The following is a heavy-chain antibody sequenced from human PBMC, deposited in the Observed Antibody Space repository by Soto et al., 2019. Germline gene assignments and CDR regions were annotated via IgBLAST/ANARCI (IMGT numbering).Heavy chain of an antibody. CDR1: GYTFTNYG. Sequence: QVQLVQSGAEVKKPGASVRVSCKASGYTFTNYGLSWVRQAPGQGLEWLGWISPQTGHTNYAQNVQDRVTMTTDTSTSTAYMELRTLRSDDTAVYYCACRGGVYSGSHLSAFDIWGQGTMVTVSA. D-gene: IGHD1-26*01. V-gene: IGHV1-18*01. J-gene: IGHJ3*02. CDR3: ACRGGVYSGSHLSAFDI. CDR2: ISPQTGHT.